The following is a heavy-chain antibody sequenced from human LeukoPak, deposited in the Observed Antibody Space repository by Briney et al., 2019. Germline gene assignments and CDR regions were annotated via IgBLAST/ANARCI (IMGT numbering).Heavy chain of an antibody. CDR1: GFTFSSYA. CDR3: ARAPPGDSSGYYY. CDR2: ISYDGSNK. Sequence: PGGSLRLSCAASGFTFSSYAMHWVRQAPGKGLEWVAVISYDGSNKYYADSVKGRFTISRDNSKNTLYLQMNSLRAEDTAVYYCARAPPGDSSGYYYWGQGTLVTVSS. J-gene: IGHJ4*02. V-gene: IGHV3-30-3*01. D-gene: IGHD3-22*01.